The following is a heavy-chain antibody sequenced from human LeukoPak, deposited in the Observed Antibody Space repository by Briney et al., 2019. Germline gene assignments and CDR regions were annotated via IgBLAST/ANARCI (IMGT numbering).Heavy chain of an antibody. CDR1: GYRFSNYY. Sequence: GASLKISCKGSGYRFSNYYIDWVRQMPGKGQEWMGVRYPGGSDIRYSPSFQGQVTISADKSIDTAYLQWSTLKASDSAMYYCASRTGSYYPFDFWGQGTLVTVSS. J-gene: IGHJ4*02. V-gene: IGHV5-51*01. CDR3: ASRTGSYYPFDF. CDR2: RYPGGSDI. D-gene: IGHD1-26*01.